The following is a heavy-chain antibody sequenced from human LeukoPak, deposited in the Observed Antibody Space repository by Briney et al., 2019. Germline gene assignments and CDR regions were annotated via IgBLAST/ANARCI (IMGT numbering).Heavy chain of an antibody. J-gene: IGHJ4*02. CDR3: ARPYCSGGSCYSRRGEGSGEYYFDY. V-gene: IGHV3-30*04. Sequence: PGGSLRLSCAASGFTFSSYAMHWVRQAPGKGLEWVAVISYDRSNKYYADSVKGRFTISRDNSKNTLYLQMNSLRAEDTAVYYCARPYCSGGSCYSRRGEGSGEYYFDYWGQGTLVTVSS. D-gene: IGHD2-15*01. CDR2: ISYDRSNK. CDR1: GFTFSSYA.